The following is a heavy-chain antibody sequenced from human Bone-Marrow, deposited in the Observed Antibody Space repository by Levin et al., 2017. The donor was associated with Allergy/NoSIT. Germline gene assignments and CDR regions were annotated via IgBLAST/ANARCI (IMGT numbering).Heavy chain of an antibody. J-gene: IGHJ4*02. CDR2: LSGSGGST. CDR1: GFTFSSYA. CDR3: AKHFRLWGTMIVVVIPHAYFDY. D-gene: IGHD3-22*01. V-gene: IGHV3-23*01. Sequence: GGSLRLSCAASGFTFSSYAMSWVRQAPGKGLEWVSALSGSGGSTYYADSVKGRFTISRDNSKNTLYLQMNSLRAEDTAVYYCAKHFRLWGTMIVVVIPHAYFDYWGQGTLVTVSS.